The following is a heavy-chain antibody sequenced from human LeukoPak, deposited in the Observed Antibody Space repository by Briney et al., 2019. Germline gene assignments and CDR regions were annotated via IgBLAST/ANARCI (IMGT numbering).Heavy chain of an antibody. CDR3: ARMRDNWNVCVFDI. J-gene: IGHJ3*02. D-gene: IGHD1-1*01. CDR1: GGSFSGHY. V-gene: IGHV4-34*01. Sequence: PSETLSLTCGVYGGSFSGHYWSWVPQPPGKGLEWIGEINHSGSASYNPSLRGRVTISVDTSKIQFSLKLSSVTATDTAVYYCARMRDNWNVCVFDIWGQGTMVTVSS. CDR2: INHSGSA.